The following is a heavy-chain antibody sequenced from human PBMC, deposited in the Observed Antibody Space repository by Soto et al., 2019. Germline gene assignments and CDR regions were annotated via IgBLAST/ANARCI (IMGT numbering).Heavy chain of an antibody. CDR1: GGSLSSYY. CDR2: IYYSGST. CDR3: ARLGIAARTPVDY. Sequence: PSETLSLTCTVSGGSLSSYYWSWIRQPPGKGLEWIGYIYYSGSTNYNPSLKSRVTISVDTSKNQFSLKLSSVTAADTAVYYCARLGIAARTPVDYWGQGTLVTVSS. D-gene: IGHD6-13*01. J-gene: IGHJ4*02. V-gene: IGHV4-59*08.